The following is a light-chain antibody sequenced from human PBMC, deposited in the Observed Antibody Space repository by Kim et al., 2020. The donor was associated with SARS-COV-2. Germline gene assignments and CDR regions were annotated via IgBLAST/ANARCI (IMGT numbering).Light chain of an antibody. J-gene: IGLJ1*01. CDR2: EDS. V-gene: IGLV6-57*03. CDR1: SGSVASNY. CDR3: QSYDNNNPFI. Sequence: FLLPPPPSFSESPGKTVTISCTRSSGSVASNYVHWYQQRPGSAPTTIIYEDSRRPSGVPDRFSGSIDPSSNSASLTISGLTAEDEADYYCQSYDNNNPFIFGAGTKVTVL.